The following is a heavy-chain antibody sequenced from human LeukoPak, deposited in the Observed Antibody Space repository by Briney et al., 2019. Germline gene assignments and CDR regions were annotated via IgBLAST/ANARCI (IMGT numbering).Heavy chain of an antibody. Sequence: GASVKVSCKASGYTFTAYYIHWVRQAPGQGHEWMGRINPNSGGTSYAQKFQGRVTMTRDTSISTAYMELSRLRSDDTVVYYCAIAGGGSDAFDIWGQGTMVTVSS. CDR1: GYTFTAYY. CDR3: AIAGGGSDAFDI. CDR2: INPNSGGT. D-gene: IGHD2-15*01. J-gene: IGHJ3*02. V-gene: IGHV1-2*05.